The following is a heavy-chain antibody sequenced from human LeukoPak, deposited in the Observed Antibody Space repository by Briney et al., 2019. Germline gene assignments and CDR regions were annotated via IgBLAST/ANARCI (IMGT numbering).Heavy chain of an antibody. CDR1: GGSFSGYY. J-gene: IGHJ6*03. V-gene: IGHV4-34*01. CDR2: INHSGST. CDR3: ARSGAYYYYYYMDV. D-gene: IGHD1-26*01. Sequence: SETLSLTCAVYGGSFSGYYWSWIRQPPGKELEWIGEINHSGSTNYNPSLKSRVTISVDTSKNQFSLRLSSVTAADTAVYYCARSGAYYYYYYMDVWGKGTTVTVSS.